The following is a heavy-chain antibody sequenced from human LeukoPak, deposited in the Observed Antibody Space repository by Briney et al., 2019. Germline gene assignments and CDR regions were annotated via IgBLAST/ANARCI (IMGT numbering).Heavy chain of an antibody. D-gene: IGHD3-22*01. J-gene: IGHJ4*02. CDR2: IYYSGSP. CDR3: ARHSGYYDSSGYYSYFDY. CDR1: GGSFSGYY. V-gene: IGHV4-34*01. Sequence: SETLSLTCAVYGGSFSGYYWSWIRQPPGKGLEWIGSIYYSGSPYYNPSLKSRVTISVDTSKNQFSLRLSPVTAADTAVYYCARHSGYYDSSGYYSYFDYWGQGTLVTVSS.